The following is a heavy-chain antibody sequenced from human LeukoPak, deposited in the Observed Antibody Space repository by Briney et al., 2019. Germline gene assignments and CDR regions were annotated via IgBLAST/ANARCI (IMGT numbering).Heavy chain of an antibody. D-gene: IGHD6-6*01. CDR2: IIPIFGTA. Sequence: ASVKVSCKASGGTFSSYAISWVRQAPGQGVEWMGGIIPIFGTANYAQKFQGRVTITADESTSTAYMELSSLRSEDTAVYYCARVQGSAGYFDYWGQGTLVTVSS. CDR3: ARVQGSAGYFDY. V-gene: IGHV1-69*13. CDR1: GGTFSSYA. J-gene: IGHJ4*02.